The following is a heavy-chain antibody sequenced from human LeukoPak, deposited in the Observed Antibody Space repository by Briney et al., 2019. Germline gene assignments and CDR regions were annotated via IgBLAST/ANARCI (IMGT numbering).Heavy chain of an antibody. Sequence: GSLRLSCAASGFTFSSYWMSWVRQAPGKGLEWVSSISGSGGSTYYADSVKGRFTISRDNSKNTLYLQMNSLRAEDTAVYYCAKLGWETVIPDAFDIWGQGTMVTVSS. CDR2: ISGSGGST. D-gene: IGHD6-19*01. CDR1: GFTFSSYW. J-gene: IGHJ3*02. V-gene: IGHV3-23*01. CDR3: AKLGWETVIPDAFDI.